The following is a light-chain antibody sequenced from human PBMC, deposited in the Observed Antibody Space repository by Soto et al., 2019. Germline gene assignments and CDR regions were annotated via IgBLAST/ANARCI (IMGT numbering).Light chain of an antibody. CDR3: QQRSNWPPIT. J-gene: IGKJ5*01. CDR2: GAS. CDR1: QSVHTF. V-gene: IGKV3-11*01. Sequence: EVVLTQSPATLSLSPGDRAALSCKASQSVHTFLAWYQQKPGQAPRLLIYGASNRAAGIPARFSGSGSGTDFTLTISSLEPEDFAVYYCQQRSNWPPITFGQGTRLGI.